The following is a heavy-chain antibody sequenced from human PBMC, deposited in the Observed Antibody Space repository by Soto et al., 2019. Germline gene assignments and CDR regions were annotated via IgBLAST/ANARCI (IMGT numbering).Heavy chain of an antibody. Sequence: PGESLKISCKGSGYSFTSYWIGWVRQMPGKGLEWMGIIYPGDSDTRYSPSFQGQVTVSADKSISTAYLQWSSLKASDTAMYYCARRMIAARDKNYGMDVWGQGTKVTVSS. CDR1: GYSFTSYW. CDR2: IYPGDSDT. CDR3: ARRMIAARDKNYGMDV. J-gene: IGHJ6*02. D-gene: IGHD6-6*01. V-gene: IGHV5-51*01.